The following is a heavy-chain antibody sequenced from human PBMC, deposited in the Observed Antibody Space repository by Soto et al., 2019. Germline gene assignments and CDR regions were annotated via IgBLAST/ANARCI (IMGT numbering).Heavy chain of an antibody. V-gene: IGHV3-7*03. CDR3: ASWADAADEDYFHH. CDR2: INQGGSQK. J-gene: IGHJ1*01. CDR1: GFRFPSSW. D-gene: IGHD3-16*01. Sequence: EVQLVESGGGLVQPGGSLRLSCAGSGFRFPSSWMSWIRQAPGKGLEWVAHINQGGSQKYYVDSAKGRFTISRDNAKTSLYRQMNNLRAEDTATYYCASWADAADEDYFHHWGQGTLVTVSS.